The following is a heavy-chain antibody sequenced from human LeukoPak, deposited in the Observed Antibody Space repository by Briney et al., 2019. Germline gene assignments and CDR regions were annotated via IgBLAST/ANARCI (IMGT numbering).Heavy chain of an antibody. J-gene: IGHJ4*02. D-gene: IGHD6-13*01. V-gene: IGHV4-59*08. CDR1: GGSISSYY. CDR2: IYCSGST. CDR3: ARQDSSSWYYFDY. Sequence: SETLSLTCTVSGGSISSYYWSWIRQPPGKGLEWIGYIYCSGSTNYNPSLKSRVTISVDTSKNQFSLKLSSVTAADTAVYYCARQDSSSWYYFDYWGQGTLVTVSS.